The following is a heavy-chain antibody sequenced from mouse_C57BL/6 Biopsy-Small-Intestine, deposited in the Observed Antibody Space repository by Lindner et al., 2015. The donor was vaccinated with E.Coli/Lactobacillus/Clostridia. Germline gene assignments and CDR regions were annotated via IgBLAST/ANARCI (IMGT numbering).Heavy chain of an antibody. D-gene: IGHD1-1*01. CDR2: INPYNGGT. CDR3: ARKVMTTVVAYYFDY. J-gene: IGHJ2*01. V-gene: IGHV1-19*01. Sequence: VQLQESGPVLVKPGASVKMSCKASGYTFTDYYMNWVKQSHGKSLEWIGVINPYNGGTSYSQKFKGKATLTVDKSSSTAYMELNSLTSEDSAVYYCARKVMTTVVAYYFDYWGQGTTLTVSS. CDR1: GYTFTDYY.